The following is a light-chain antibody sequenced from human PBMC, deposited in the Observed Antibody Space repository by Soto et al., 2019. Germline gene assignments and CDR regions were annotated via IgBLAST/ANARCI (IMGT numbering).Light chain of an antibody. V-gene: IGKV3-11*01. CDR3: QQRSN. CDR1: QSVSSY. Sequence: EIVLTQSPATLSLSPGERATLSCRASQSVSSYLAWYQQKPGQAPRLLIYDASNRATDIPARFSGSGSGTDFTLTISNLEPEDFAVYYCQQRSNFGGGTKVEIK. J-gene: IGKJ4*01. CDR2: DAS.